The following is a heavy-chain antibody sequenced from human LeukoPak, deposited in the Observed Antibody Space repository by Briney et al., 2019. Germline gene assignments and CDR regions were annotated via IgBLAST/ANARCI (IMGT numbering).Heavy chain of an antibody. J-gene: IGHJ3*02. CDR3: AREATRDAFDI. D-gene: IGHD2-2*01. V-gene: IGHV3-48*03. Sequence: GESLRLSCAASGFTFSSYEMNWVRQAPGKGLEWVSYISSSGSTIYYADSVKGRFTISRDNAKNSLYLQMNSLRAEDTAVYYCAREATRDAFDIWGQGTMVTVSS. CDR1: GFTFSSYE. CDR2: ISSSGSTI.